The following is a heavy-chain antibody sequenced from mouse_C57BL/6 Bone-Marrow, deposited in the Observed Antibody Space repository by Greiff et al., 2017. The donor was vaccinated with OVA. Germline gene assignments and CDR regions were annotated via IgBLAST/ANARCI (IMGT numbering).Heavy chain of an antibody. CDR3: ARISWSYAMDY. J-gene: IGHJ4*01. Sequence: QVQLQQSGPGLVQPSQSLSITCTVSGFSLTSYGVHWVRQSPGKGLEWLGVIWSGGGTDYNAAFISRLSISKDNSKSQVFFKMNSLQADDTAIYYCARISWSYAMDYWGQGTSVTVSS. CDR1: GFSLTSYG. V-gene: IGHV2-2*01. CDR2: IWSGGGT.